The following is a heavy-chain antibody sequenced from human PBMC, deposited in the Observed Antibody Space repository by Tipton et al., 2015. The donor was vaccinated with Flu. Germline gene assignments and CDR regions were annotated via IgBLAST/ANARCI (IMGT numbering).Heavy chain of an antibody. CDR2: IYYSGST. J-gene: IGHJ5*02. Sequence: TLSLTCTVSGGSISGSSYYWGWIRQPPGKGLEWIGSIYYSGSTYYNPSLQSRVTISVDTSKNQFSLKLSSVTAADTAVYYCAGEAYGSGSYYFSFDPWGQGTLVTVSS. CDR3: AGEAYGSGSYYFSFDP. CDR1: GGSISGSSYY. V-gene: IGHV4-39*07. D-gene: IGHD3-10*01.